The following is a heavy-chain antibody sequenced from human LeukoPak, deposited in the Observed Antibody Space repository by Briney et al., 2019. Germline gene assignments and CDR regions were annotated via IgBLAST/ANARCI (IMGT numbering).Heavy chain of an antibody. J-gene: IGHJ1*01. D-gene: IGHD3-22*01. CDR2: IYYSGST. V-gene: IGHV4-39*02. CDR3: ARRRYYDSTGYSD. CDR1: SGSISSSSYY. Sequence: SETLSLTCTISSGSISSSSYYWGWIRQPPGKGLEWIADIYYSGSTYYNPSLKSRVSISIDTSNNHFSLRLSSVTAADTALYYCARRRYYDSTGYSDWGQGTLVTVSS.